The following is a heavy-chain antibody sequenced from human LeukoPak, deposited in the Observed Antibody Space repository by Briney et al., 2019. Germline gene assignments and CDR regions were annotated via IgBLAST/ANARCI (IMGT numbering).Heavy chain of an antibody. Sequence: GRSLRLSCAASGFTFDDYAMHWVRQAPGKGLEWVSGISWNSGSIGYADSVKGRFTISRDNAKNSLYLQMNSLRAEDTAVYYCARYSSSWYSPFDYWGQGTLVTVSS. D-gene: IGHD6-13*01. CDR2: ISWNSGSI. V-gene: IGHV3-9*01. J-gene: IGHJ4*02. CDR3: ARYSSSWYSPFDY. CDR1: GFTFDDYA.